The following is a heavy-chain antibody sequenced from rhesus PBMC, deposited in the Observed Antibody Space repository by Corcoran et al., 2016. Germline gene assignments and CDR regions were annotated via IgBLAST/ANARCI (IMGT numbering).Heavy chain of an antibody. J-gene: IGHJ4*01. CDR2: IYGSGRST. CDR3: AREGGSSGWYN. D-gene: IGHD6-31*01. Sequence: QVQLQESGPGLVKPLETLSLTCAVSGGSISSNYWSWFRQPPGKGLEWIGIIYGSGRSTNYNPSLKSRVTLSVDTSKNQFSLKLSSVTAADTAVYYCAREGGSSGWYNWGQGVLVTVSS. CDR1: GGSISSNY. V-gene: IGHV4S11*01.